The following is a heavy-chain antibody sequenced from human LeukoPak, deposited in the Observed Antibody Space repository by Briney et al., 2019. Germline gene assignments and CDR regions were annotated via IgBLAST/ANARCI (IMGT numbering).Heavy chain of an antibody. V-gene: IGHV4-59*01. Sequence: PSETLSLTCTVSGGSISSYYWSWIRQPPGKGLEWIGYIYYSGSTNYNPSLKSRVTISVDTSKNQFSLKLSSVTAADTAVYYCARGGTMVRGVIMSGMDVWGQGTTVTVSS. D-gene: IGHD3-10*01. CDR3: ARGGTMVRGVIMSGMDV. J-gene: IGHJ6*02. CDR2: IYYSGST. CDR1: GGSISSYY.